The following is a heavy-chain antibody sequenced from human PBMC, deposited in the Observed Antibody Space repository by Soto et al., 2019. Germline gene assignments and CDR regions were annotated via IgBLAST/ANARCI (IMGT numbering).Heavy chain of an antibody. J-gene: IGHJ4*02. CDR3: ARHSGSSGWYPHFDY. V-gene: IGHV4-59*08. D-gene: IGHD6-19*01. Sequence: SETLSLTCTVSGGSISSYYWSWIRQPPGKGLEWIGYIYYSGSTNYNPSLKSRVTISVDTSKNQFSLKLSSVTAADTAVYYCARHSGSSGWYPHFDYWGQATLVTVSS. CDR1: GGSISSYY. CDR2: IYYSGST.